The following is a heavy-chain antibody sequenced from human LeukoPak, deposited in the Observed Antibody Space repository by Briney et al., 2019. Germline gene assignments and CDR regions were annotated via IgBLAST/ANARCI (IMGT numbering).Heavy chain of an antibody. CDR2: IYYSGST. Sequence: SETLSLTCTVSGGSISSSSYYWGWIRQPPGKGLEWIGSIYYSGSTYYNPSLKSRVTISVDTSKNQFSLKLSSVTAADTAVYYCARLGLIAAAANFDYWGQGTLVTVSS. D-gene: IGHD6-13*01. J-gene: IGHJ4*02. CDR3: ARLGLIAAAANFDY. CDR1: GGSISSSSYY. V-gene: IGHV4-39*01.